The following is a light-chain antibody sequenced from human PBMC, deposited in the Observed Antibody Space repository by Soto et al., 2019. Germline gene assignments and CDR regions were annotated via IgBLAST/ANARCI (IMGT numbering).Light chain of an antibody. CDR3: LQDLSYPRT. Sequence: AIKMTQSPSSLSASVGDRVTITCRASQDIRSYLGWYQQKPGKAPKLLIFSASNLHSGVPSRFSGSGSGTDFTLTISSLHPEDFATYYCLQDLSYPRTFGQGTKVEI. J-gene: IGKJ1*01. CDR2: SAS. V-gene: IGKV1-6*01. CDR1: QDIRSY.